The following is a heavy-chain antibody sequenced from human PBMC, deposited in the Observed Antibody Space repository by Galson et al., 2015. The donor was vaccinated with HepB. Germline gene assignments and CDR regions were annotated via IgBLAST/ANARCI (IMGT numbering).Heavy chain of an antibody. CDR2: IKQDGSEK. V-gene: IGHV3-7*01. CDR3: ARIRSSWYNYYYYYMDV. CDR1: GFTFSSYW. D-gene: IGHD6-13*01. J-gene: IGHJ6*03. Sequence: SLRLSCAASGFTFSSYWMSWVRQAPGKGLEWVANIKQDGSEKYYVDSVKGRFTISRDNAKNSLYLQMNSLRAEDTAVYYCARIRSSWYNYYYYYMDVWGKGTTVTVSS.